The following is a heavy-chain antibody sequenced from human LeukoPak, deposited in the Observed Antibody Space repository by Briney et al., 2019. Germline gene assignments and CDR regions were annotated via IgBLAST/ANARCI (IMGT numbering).Heavy chain of an antibody. V-gene: IGHV1-18*01. Sequence: ASVKVSCKASDHTFTKYGITWVRQAPGQGLEWMGWISAYNGNTDYAQKLQGRVTMTTDTSTSTAYMELRSLRSDDTAVYYCARTAQYGSSWSDYWGQGTLVTVSS. CDR2: ISAYNGNT. D-gene: IGHD6-13*01. J-gene: IGHJ4*02. CDR1: DHTFTKYG. CDR3: ARTAQYGSSWSDY.